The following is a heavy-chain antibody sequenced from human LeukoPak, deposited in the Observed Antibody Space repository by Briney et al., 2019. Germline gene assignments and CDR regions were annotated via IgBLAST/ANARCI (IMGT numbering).Heavy chain of an antibody. J-gene: IGHJ6*02. CDR3: ARGDIVVVPAAPGYYGMDV. CDR1: GGSISSYY. D-gene: IGHD2-2*01. Sequence: SETLSLTCTVSGGSISSYYWSWIRQPPGKGLEWIGYIYYSGSTNYNPSLKSRVTISVDTSKNQFSLKLSSVTAADTAVYYCARGDIVVVPAAPGYYGMDVWGQGTTVTASS. V-gene: IGHV4-59*01. CDR2: IYYSGST.